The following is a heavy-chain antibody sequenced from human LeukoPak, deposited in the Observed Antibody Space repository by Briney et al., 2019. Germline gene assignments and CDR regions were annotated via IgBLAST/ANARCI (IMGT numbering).Heavy chain of an antibody. CDR1: GFTVSSSY. Sequence: PGGSLRLSCAASGFTVSSSYMSWVRQAPGKGLEWVSVIYSGGSTYYADSVKGRFTISRDNSKNTLYLQMNSMRAEDTAVYYCARTLTAMVWHYVDYWGQGTLVTVSS. CDR3: ARTLTAMVWHYVDY. D-gene: IGHD5-18*01. CDR2: IYSGGST. J-gene: IGHJ4*02. V-gene: IGHV3-53*01.